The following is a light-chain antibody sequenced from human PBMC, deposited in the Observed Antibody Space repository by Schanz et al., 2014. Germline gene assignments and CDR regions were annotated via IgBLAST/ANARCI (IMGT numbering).Light chain of an antibody. Sequence: QSALTQPASVSGSPGQSITISCSGTDSDIGTYNYVSWYQQHPGKAPKLIIYEVSARPSGVPDRFSGSKSGNTASLTVSGLQAEDEADYSCSSYAGSDNWVFGGGTKLTVL. CDR2: EVS. V-gene: IGLV2-8*01. CDR1: DSDIGTYNY. CDR3: SSYAGSDNWV. J-gene: IGLJ3*02.